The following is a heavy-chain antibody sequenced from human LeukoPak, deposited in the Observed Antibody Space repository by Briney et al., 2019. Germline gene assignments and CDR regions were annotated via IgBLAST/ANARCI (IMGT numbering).Heavy chain of an antibody. J-gene: IGHJ4*02. CDR2: ISYDGSNK. V-gene: IGHV3-30*04. CDR3: ARDHAAAGTGSFDY. CDR1: GFTFSSYA. Sequence: PGRSLRLSCAASGFTFSSYAMHWVRQAPGKGLEWVAVISYDGSNKYYADSVKGRFTISRDNSKNTLYLQMNSLRAEDTAVYYCARDHAAAGTGSFDYWGQGTLVTVSS. D-gene: IGHD6-13*01.